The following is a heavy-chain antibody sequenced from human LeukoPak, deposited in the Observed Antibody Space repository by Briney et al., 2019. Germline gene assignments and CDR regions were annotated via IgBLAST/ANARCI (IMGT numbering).Heavy chain of an antibody. CDR2: ISWNSGSI. Sequence: GRSLRLSCAASGFTFDDYAMHWVRQAPGKGLEWVSGISWNSGSIGYADSVKGRFTISRDNAKNSLYLQMNSLRAEDTALYYCAKATYDSSGALYYWGQGTLVTVSS. CDR1: GFTFDDYA. V-gene: IGHV3-9*01. J-gene: IGHJ4*02. CDR3: AKATYDSSGALYY. D-gene: IGHD3-22*01.